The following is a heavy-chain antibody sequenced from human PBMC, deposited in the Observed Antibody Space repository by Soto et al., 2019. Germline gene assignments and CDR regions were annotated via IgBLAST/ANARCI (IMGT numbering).Heavy chain of an antibody. D-gene: IGHD6-19*01. Sequence: SETLSLTCTVSGGSISSSSYYWGWIRQPPGKGLEWIGSIYYSGSTYYNPSLKSRVTISVDTSKNQFSLKLSSVTAADTAVYYCARHQTGYSSGWTYDFDYWGQGTLVTVSS. CDR2: IYYSGST. J-gene: IGHJ4*02. V-gene: IGHV4-39*01. CDR1: GGSISSSSYY. CDR3: ARHQTGYSSGWTYDFDY.